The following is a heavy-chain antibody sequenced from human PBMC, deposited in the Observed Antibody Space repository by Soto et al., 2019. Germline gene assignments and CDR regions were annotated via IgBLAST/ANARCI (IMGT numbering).Heavy chain of an antibody. CDR1: GYTFTSYY. CDR3: AADCGSSGPVDC. J-gene: IGHJ4*02. D-gene: IGHD5-12*01. CDR2: FDPEDGET. Sequence: GASVKVSCKASGYTFTSYYMHWVRQAPGKGLEWMGGFDPEDGETVYAEKFEGRITMTEDTSTDTAYMELGSLKSEDSAVYYCAADCGSSGPVDCWGQGTLVTVSS. V-gene: IGHV1-24*01.